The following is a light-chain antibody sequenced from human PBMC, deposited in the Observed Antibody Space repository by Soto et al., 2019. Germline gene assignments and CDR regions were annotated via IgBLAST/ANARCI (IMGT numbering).Light chain of an antibody. V-gene: IGLV2-14*03. CDR3: ASYTTTTSWA. CDR2: DVS. CDR1: NSDVGDYTY. J-gene: IGLJ2*01. Sequence: QSALTQPASVSGSPGQSITISCTGINSDVGDYTYVSWYQHHPGKGPKLMIYDVSNRPSGVSYRFSGSKSGNTASLAISGLQAEDEAVYYCASYTTTTSWAFGGGTKLTVL.